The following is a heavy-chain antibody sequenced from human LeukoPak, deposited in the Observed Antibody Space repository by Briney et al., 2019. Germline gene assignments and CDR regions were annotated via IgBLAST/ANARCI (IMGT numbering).Heavy chain of an antibody. CDR1: GFTFSSYA. V-gene: IGHV3-7*01. CDR2: IKQDGSEK. CDR3: AREAAARLQGAFDI. J-gene: IGHJ3*02. Sequence: GGSLRLSCAASGFTFSSYAMSWVRQAPGKGLEWVANIKQDGSEKYYVDSVKGRFTISRDNAKNSLYLQMNSLRAEDTAVYYCAREAAARLQGAFDIWGQGTMVTVSS. D-gene: IGHD6-13*01.